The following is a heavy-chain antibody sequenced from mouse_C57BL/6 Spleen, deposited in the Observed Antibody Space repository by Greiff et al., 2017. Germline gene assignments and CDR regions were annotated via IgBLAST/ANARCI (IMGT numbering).Heavy chain of an antibody. Sequence: QVHVKQPGAELVKPGASVKLSCKASGYTFTSYWMQWVKQRPGQGLEWIGEIDPSDSGTNYNQKFKGKATLTVDTSSSTAYMQLSSLTSADSAVYYCARGLTTWYFDFWGTGTTVTVSS. V-gene: IGHV1-50*01. CDR2: IDPSDSGT. CDR1: GYTFTSYW. J-gene: IGHJ1*03. CDR3: ARGLTTWYFDF. D-gene: IGHD2-13*01.